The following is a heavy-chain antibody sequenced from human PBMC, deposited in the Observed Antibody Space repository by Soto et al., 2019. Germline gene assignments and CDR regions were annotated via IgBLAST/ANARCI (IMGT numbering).Heavy chain of an antibody. V-gene: IGHV3-23*01. J-gene: IGHJ4*02. D-gene: IGHD6-19*01. CDR3: AKDTRESSSGWSSDY. CDR1: GFTFSSYA. CDR2: ISGSGGST. Sequence: EVQLLESGGGLVQPGGSLRLSCAASGFTFSSYAMSWVRQAPGKGLEWVSAISGSGGSTYYADSVKGRFTISRDNSKNRLYLQMNSLRAEDTAVYYCAKDTRESSSGWSSDYWGQGTLVTVSS.